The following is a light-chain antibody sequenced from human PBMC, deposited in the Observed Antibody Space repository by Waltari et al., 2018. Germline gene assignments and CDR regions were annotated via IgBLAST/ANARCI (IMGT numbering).Light chain of an antibody. J-gene: IGKJ1*01. CDR2: LGS. CDR1: QRLLHNNVYTS. CDR3: MHGLQTPWT. Sequence: DIVMTQSPLSLHVTPGESASIACRSSQRLLHNNVYTSLDWYMQKPGQSPQVLIYLGSYRASGVPDRFSGSGSGTDFTLKISRVEAEDVGIYYCMHGLQTPWTFGQGTRVEIK. V-gene: IGKV2-28*01.